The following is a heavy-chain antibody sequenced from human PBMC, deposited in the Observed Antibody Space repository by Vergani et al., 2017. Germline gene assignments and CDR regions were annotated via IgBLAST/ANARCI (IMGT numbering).Heavy chain of an antibody. V-gene: IGHV4-61*02. CDR2: IYTSGST. J-gene: IGHJ3*02. D-gene: IGHD2-2*01. CDR3: ASDVPAAMAEDAFDI. CDR1: GGSISSGSYY. Sequence: QVQLQESGPGLVKPSQTLSLTCTVSGGSISSGSYYWSWIRQPAGKGLEWIGRIYTSGSTNYNPSLKSRVTISVDTSKNQFSLKLSSVTAADTAVYYCASDVPAAMAEDAFDIWGQGTMVTVSS.